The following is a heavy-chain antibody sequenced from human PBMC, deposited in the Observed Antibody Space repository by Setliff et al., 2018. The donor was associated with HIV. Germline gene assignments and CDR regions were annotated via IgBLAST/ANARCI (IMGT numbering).Heavy chain of an antibody. CDR2: IIPMYNIP. CDR1: GGTLSNYV. J-gene: IGHJ3*02. Sequence: GASVKVSCKTSGGTLSNYVITWVRQAPGQGLEWMGMIIPMYNIPAYAQKFQGRVTFTADESTSTAYMELSSLSSEDTAVYYGARDQTGVAAAAFGGGSAWSDEGFDIWGQGTMVTVSS. V-gene: IGHV1-69*13. D-gene: IGHD6-13*01. CDR3: ARDQTGVAAAAFGGGSAWSDEGFDI.